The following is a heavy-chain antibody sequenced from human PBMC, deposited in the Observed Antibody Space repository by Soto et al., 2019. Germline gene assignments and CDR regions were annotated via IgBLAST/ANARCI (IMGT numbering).Heavy chain of an antibody. CDR1: GGTFSSYA. CDR2: IIPIFGTA. J-gene: IGHJ4*02. CDR3: ASHPGAAYCGGDCYEYYFDY. D-gene: IGHD2-21*02. Sequence: QVQLVQSGAEVKKPGSSVKVSCKASGGTFSSYAISWVRQAPGQGLEWMGGIIPIFGTANYAQKFQGRVTITADESTSTAYIELSSLRSEDTAVYYCASHPGAAYCGGDCYEYYFDYWGQGTLVTVSS. V-gene: IGHV1-69*01.